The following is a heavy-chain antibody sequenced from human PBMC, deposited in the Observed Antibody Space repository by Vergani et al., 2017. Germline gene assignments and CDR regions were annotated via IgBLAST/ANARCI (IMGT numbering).Heavy chain of an antibody. V-gene: IGHV4-39*01. J-gene: IGHJ5*02. CDR1: GASIRSSNYY. CDR3: ARHATVEWLVKLGWIDP. CDR2: IYYSGRT. Sequence: QLQLQESGPGLVKPSATLSLTCSVSGASIRSSNYYWGWIRQPPGKGLEWIASIYYSGRTNYNPSLKSRVTISVDTSNNQFSLRLSSVTAADTAVFFCARHATVEWLVKLGWIDPWGQGILVTVSS. D-gene: IGHD6-19*01.